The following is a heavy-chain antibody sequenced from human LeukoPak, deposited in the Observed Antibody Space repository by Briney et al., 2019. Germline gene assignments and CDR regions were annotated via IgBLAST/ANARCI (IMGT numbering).Heavy chain of an antibody. V-gene: IGHV4-59*08. J-gene: IGHJ5*02. CDR1: GTPIRSYH. CDR2: YSGST. Sequence: SETLSLTCTVSGTPIRSYHWSWIRQPPGKGLEWIGSYSGSTNYNPSLQSRVTISVDTSKNQFSLRLSSVTAADTAVYYCARHEAWFHPWGQGTLVTVSS. CDR3: ARHEAWFHP.